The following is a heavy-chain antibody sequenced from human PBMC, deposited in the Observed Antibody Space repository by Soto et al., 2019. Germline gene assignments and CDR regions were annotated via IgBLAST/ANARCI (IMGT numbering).Heavy chain of an antibody. CDR1: GGSFSGYY. D-gene: IGHD2-2*01. Sequence: KTSETLSLTCAVYGGSFSGYYWSWIRQPPGKGLEWIGEINHSGSTNYNPSLKSRVTISVDTSKNQFSLKLSSVTAADTAVYYCARVKRLRGYCSSTSCYHYWFDPWGQGTLVTVSS. CDR2: INHSGST. J-gene: IGHJ5*02. CDR3: ARVKRLRGYCSSTSCYHYWFDP. V-gene: IGHV4-34*01.